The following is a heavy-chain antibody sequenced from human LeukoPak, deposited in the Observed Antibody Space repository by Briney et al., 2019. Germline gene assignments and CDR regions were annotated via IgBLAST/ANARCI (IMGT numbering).Heavy chain of an antibody. D-gene: IGHD5-12*01. CDR3: ARDRGYSGYDYPWDY. CDR1: GFTFSSYS. CDR2: ISSSSSYI. V-gene: IGHV3-21*01. Sequence: GGSLRLSCAASGFTFSSYSMNWVRQAPGKGVEWVSSISSSSSYIYYADSVKGRFTISRDNAKNSLYLQMNSLRAEDTAVYYCARDRGYSGYDYPWDYWGQGTLVTVSS. J-gene: IGHJ4*02.